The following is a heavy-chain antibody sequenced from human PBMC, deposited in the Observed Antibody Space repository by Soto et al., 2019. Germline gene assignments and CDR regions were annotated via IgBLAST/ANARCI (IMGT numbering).Heavy chain of an antibody. CDR3: ARGAPRVVVVAATIRHFDY. CDR2: INHSGST. V-gene: IGHV4-34*01. J-gene: IGHJ4*02. Sequence: QVQLQQWGAGLLKPSETLSLTCDVYGGSFSGYYWSWIRQPPGKGLEWLGEINHSGSTNYNPSLKSRVTTSVDTSKNQFSLKLSSVTAADTAVYYCARGAPRVVVVAATIRHFDYWGQGTLVTVSS. D-gene: IGHD2-15*01. CDR1: GGSFSGYY.